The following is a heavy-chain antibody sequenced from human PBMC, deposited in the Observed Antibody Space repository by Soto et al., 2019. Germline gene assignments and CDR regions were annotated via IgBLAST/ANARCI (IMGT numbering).Heavy chain of an antibody. CDR3: VRENYYYGMDV. V-gene: IGHV3-66*01. Sequence: EVQLVESGGGLVQPGGSLRLSRAASGFTVSTDWMYWVRQAPGKGLEWVSVIRGGGNTFYADSVEGRFTISRDNSKNTVYLQMNSLRAEDTAVYYCVRENYYYGMDVWGQGTTVSVSS. J-gene: IGHJ6*02. CDR1: GFTVSTDW. CDR2: IRGGGNT.